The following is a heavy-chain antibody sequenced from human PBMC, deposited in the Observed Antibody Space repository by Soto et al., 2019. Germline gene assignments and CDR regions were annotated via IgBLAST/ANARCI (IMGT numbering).Heavy chain of an antibody. CDR1: GLTFSSYW. D-gene: IGHD3-10*01. CDR3: ARGEAIGDDP. CDR2: IKQDGSEE. V-gene: IGHV3-7*01. J-gene: IGHJ5*02. Sequence: EVQLVESGGGLAQSGGSLRLSCAASGLTFSSYWMTWVRQAPGKGLEWVANIKQDGSEEYYVDSVKGRFTISRDNAKNSLYLQMTNLRVEDTAVYYCARGEAIGDDPWGHGTLVTVSS.